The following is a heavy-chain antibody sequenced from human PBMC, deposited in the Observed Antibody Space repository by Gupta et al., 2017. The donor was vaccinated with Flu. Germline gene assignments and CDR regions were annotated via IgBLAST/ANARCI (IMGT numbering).Heavy chain of an antibody. V-gene: IGHV3-30*18. CDR2: ISHDGTKQ. CDR3: AKVWLWEDFVGNGLNV. J-gene: IGHJ6*02. CDR1: GFSFRNYG. D-gene: IGHD1-26*01. Sequence: QEQVVESGGGVVQPGGSLRLSCAASGFSFRNYGMHWVRQAPGKGLEWVALISHDGTKQYYADSVKGRFTISRDNSKNTMYLQMNSLRIDDTAVFYCAKVWLWEDFVGNGLNVWGPGTTVTVSS.